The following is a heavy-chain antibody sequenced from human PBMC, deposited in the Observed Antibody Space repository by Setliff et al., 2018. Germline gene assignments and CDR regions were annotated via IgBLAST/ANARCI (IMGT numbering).Heavy chain of an antibody. D-gene: IGHD2-21*01. CDR1: GYTFTSYG. Sequence: ASVKVSCKASGYTFTSYGISWVRQAPGQGLEWMGWISAYNGNTNYAQKFQGRVTMTTDTSTSTAYMELSSLRSEDTAVYYCATMHIVVVIAISDHAFDIWGQGTMVTVS. CDR3: ATMHIVVVIAISDHAFDI. CDR2: ISAYNGNT. J-gene: IGHJ3*02. V-gene: IGHV1-18*01.